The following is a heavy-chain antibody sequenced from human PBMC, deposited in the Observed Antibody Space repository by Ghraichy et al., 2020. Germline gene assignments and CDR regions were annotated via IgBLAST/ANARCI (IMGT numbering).Heavy chain of an antibody. V-gene: IGHV3-23*01. CDR2: ISGSGGST. CDR3: AKGGGGYCSSTSCLFDY. J-gene: IGHJ4*02. Sequence: CAASGFTFSSYAMSWVRQAPGKGLEWVSAISGSGGSTYYADSVKGRFTISRDNSKNTLYLQMNSLRAEDTAVYYCAKGGGGYCSSTSCLFDYWGQGTLVTVSS. D-gene: IGHD2-2*01. CDR1: GFTFSSYA.